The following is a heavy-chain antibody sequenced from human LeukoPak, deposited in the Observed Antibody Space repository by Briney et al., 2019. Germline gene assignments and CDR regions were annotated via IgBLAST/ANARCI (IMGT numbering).Heavy chain of an antibody. CDR2: IYYSGST. D-gene: IGHD3-22*01. J-gene: IGHJ3*02. CDR1: GGSISSSSYY. V-gene: IGHV4-39*01. CDR3: ASGHARITMIVVVIFDAFDI. Sequence: PSETLSLTCTVSGGSISSSSYYWGWIRQPPGKGLEWIGSIYYSGSTYYNPSLKSRVTIPVDTSKNQFSLKLSSVTAADTAVYYCASGHARITMIVVVIFDAFDIWGQGTMVTVSS.